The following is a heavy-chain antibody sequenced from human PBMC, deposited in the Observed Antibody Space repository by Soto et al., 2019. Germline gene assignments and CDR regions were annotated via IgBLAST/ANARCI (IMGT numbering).Heavy chain of an antibody. CDR1: GGTFSSYA. Sequence: SVKVSCKASGGTFSSYAISWVRQAPGQGLEWMGGIIPIFGTANYAQKFQGRVTITADESTSTAYMELSSLRSEDTAVYYCARDRGYCSGGSCPQHYYYGMHVSGQATTVSGSS. V-gene: IGHV1-69*13. D-gene: IGHD2-15*01. J-gene: IGHJ6*02. CDR2: IIPIFGTA. CDR3: ARDRGYCSGGSCPQHYYYGMHV.